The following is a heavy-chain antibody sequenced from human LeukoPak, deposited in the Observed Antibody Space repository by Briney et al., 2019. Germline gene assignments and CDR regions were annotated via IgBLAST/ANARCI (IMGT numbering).Heavy chain of an antibody. J-gene: IGHJ6*03. CDR3: ARTTSGATFSDYYYYHMDV. CDR1: GFTFSSYS. D-gene: IGHD1-26*01. V-gene: IGHV3-21*01. CDR2: VTSSSTYI. Sequence: KPGGSLRLSCAASGFTFSSYSMNWVRQAPGKGLEWVSSVTSSSTYIHYADSVKGRFTISRDNSKNSVYLQMNSLRAEDTAVYYCARTTSGATFSDYYYYHMDVWGKGTTVTASS.